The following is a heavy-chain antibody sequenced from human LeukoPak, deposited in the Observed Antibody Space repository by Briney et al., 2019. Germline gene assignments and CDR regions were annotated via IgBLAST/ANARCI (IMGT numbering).Heavy chain of an antibody. CDR3: VRNGGFDFDY. Sequence: SQTLSLTCTVSGGSISSGGYYWSWIRQHPGKGLEWIGYIYYSGSTYYNPSLKSRVTISVDTSKNQFSLKLSSVTAADTAVYYCVRNGGFDFDYWGQGTLVTVSS. J-gene: IGHJ4*02. CDR2: IYYSGST. CDR1: GGSISSGGYY. V-gene: IGHV4-31*03. D-gene: IGHD5-12*01.